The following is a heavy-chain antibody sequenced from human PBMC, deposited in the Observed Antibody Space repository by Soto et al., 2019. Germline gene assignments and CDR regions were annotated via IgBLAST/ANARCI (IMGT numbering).Heavy chain of an antibody. J-gene: IGHJ4*02. CDR2: ISAYNGNT. Sequence: QVQLVQSGAEVKKPGASVKVSCKASGYTFTSYAISWVRQAPGQGLEWMGWISAYNGNTNYAQKLQGRVTMTTDTSTSTANMEPRSLRADDTAVYDCARDLPPVDYWGQGTLVTVSS. CDR3: ARDLPPVDY. CDR1: GYTFTSYA. V-gene: IGHV1-18*01.